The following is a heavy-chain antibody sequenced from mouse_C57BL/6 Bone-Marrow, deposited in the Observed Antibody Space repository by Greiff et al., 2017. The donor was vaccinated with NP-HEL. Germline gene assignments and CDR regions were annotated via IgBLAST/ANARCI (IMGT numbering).Heavy chain of an antibody. V-gene: IGHV1-59*01. CDR3: ARSPLITTVHFDY. J-gene: IGHJ2*01. CDR2: IDPSDSYT. Sequence: QVQLKQSGAELVRPGTSVKLSCKASGYTFTSYWMHWVKQRPGQGLEWIGVIDPSDSYTNYNQKFKGKATLTVDTSSSTAYMQLSSLTSEDSAVYYCARSPLITTVHFDYWGQGTTLTVSS. D-gene: IGHD1-1*01. CDR1: GYTFTSYW.